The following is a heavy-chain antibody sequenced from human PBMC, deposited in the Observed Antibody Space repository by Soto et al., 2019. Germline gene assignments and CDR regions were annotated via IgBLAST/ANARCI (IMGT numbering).Heavy chain of an antibody. J-gene: IGHJ5*02. Sequence: QVQLQESGPGLVKPSETLSLTCTVSGGSISSYYWSWIRQPPGKGLEWIGYVYYSGSTNYNPSLTGRVPISVDTSKHPFSLKLSSVTAADTAVYYCARAPIPGLSTIVSWFDPWGQGTLVTVSS. V-gene: IGHV4-59*01. CDR1: GGSISSYY. CDR2: VYYSGST. CDR3: ARAPIPGLSTIVSWFDP. D-gene: IGHD5-12*01.